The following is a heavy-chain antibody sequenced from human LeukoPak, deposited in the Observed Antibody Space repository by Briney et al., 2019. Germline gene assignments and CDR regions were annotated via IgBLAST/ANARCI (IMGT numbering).Heavy chain of an antibody. CDR2: IRSKAYGGTT. CDR1: GFTFGDYA. D-gene: IGHD2-15*01. Sequence: GGSLRLSCTASGFTFGDYAMSWVRQAPGKGLEWVGFIRSKAYGGTTEYAASVKGRFTISRDDSKSIAYLQMNSLKTEDTAVYYCTRGCGGSCYSGGNWFDPWGQGTLVTVSS. J-gene: IGHJ5*02. V-gene: IGHV3-49*04. CDR3: TRGCGGSCYSGGNWFDP.